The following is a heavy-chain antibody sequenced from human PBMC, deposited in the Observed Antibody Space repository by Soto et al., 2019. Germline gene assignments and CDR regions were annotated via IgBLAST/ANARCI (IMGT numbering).Heavy chain of an antibody. D-gene: IGHD3-10*01. CDR1: GGSISSYY. Sequence: QVQLQESGPGLVKPSETLSLTCTVSGGSISSYYWSWIRQPPGKGLEWIGYIYYSGSTNYKPSLKSRAALSLDPAENQVSRKLSSVTTADPAVYYCARQVPGAYGSGSYFDYWGQGTLVTVSS. J-gene: IGHJ4*02. CDR3: ARQVPGAYGSGSYFDY. V-gene: IGHV4-59*08. CDR2: IYYSGST.